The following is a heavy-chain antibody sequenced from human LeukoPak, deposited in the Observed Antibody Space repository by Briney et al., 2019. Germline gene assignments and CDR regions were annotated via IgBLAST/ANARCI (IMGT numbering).Heavy chain of an antibody. V-gene: IGHV4-30-4*01. CDR3: ARRPGIAAAGTREGFDY. D-gene: IGHD6-13*01. CDR1: GGPISSGDYY. J-gene: IGHJ4*02. CDR2: IYYSGST. Sequence: SQTLSLTCTVSGGPISSGDYYWSWIRQPPGKGLEWIGYIYYSGSTYYNPSLKSRVTISVDTSKNQFSLKLSSVTASDTAVYYCARRPGIAAAGTREGFDYWGQGTLVTVSS.